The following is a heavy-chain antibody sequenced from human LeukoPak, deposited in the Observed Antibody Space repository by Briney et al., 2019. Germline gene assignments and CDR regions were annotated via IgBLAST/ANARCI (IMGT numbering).Heavy chain of an antibody. D-gene: IGHD3-22*01. CDR2: IYTSGST. Sequence: SETLSLTCTVSGGSISSYHWSWIRQPAGKGLEWIGRIYTSGSTNYNPSLKSRVTMSVDTSKNQFSLKLSSVTAADTAVYYCAREGDSSGYYYSPPLLDYWGQGTLVTVSS. V-gene: IGHV4-4*07. CDR1: GGSISSYH. J-gene: IGHJ4*02. CDR3: AREGDSSGYYYSPPLLDY.